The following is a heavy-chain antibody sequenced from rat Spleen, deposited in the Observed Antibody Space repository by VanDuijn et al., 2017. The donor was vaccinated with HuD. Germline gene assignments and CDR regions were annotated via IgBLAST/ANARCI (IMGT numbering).Heavy chain of an antibody. Sequence: EVQLVESGGGLVQPGRSLKLSCVASGFTFNKYWMTWIRQAPGRGLEWVATITHNDGNTYYPDSVRGRFTISRDNAQSTLYLQMDSLRSEDTATYYCARRDLFDYWGQGVMVTVSS. J-gene: IGHJ2*01. CDR2: ITHNDGNT. CDR1: GFTFNKYW. CDR3: ARRDLFDY. V-gene: IGHV5-31*01.